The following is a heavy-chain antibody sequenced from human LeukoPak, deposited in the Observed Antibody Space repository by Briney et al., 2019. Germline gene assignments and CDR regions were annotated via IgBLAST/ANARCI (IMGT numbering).Heavy chain of an antibody. CDR3: ASYALDAFDI. D-gene: IGHD4-17*01. CDR1: GFTVSSNY. J-gene: IGHJ3*02. CDR2: VYSGGST. Sequence: GGSLRLSCAASGFTVSSNYMSWVRQAPGKGLEWVSIVYSGGSTYYADSVKGRFTISRDNSKNTLFLQMNSLTAEDTAVYYCASYALDAFDIWGQGTMVTVSS. V-gene: IGHV3-53*01.